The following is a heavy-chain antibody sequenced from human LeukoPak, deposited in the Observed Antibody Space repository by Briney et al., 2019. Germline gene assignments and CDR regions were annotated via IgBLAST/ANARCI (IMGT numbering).Heavy chain of an antibody. Sequence: SQTLSLTCAISGDSVSSSSAAWVWIRQSPSRGLEWLGRTYYRSKWYNDYGVSVKSRITISPDTSNNQFSLQLNSVTPEDTAVYYCARQIGWLDPWGQGTLVIVSS. V-gene: IGHV6-1*01. CDR1: GDSVSSSSAA. CDR3: ARQIGWLDP. CDR2: TYYRSKWYN. J-gene: IGHJ5*02.